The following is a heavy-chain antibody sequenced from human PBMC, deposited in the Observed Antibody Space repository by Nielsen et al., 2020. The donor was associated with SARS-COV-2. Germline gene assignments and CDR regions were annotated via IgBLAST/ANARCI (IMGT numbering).Heavy chain of an antibody. CDR3: ARGSPLGTAASETGSGYMDV. Sequence: GESLKISCAASGFNFSSYGMHWVRQAPGKGLEWVAVIWYDGGKNYYADSVKGRFTISRDNSKNTLYVQMNSLRAEDTAVYYCARGSPLGTAASETGSGYMDVWGKGTTVTVSS. D-gene: IGHD6-13*01. CDR2: IWYDGGKN. CDR1: GFNFSSYG. J-gene: IGHJ6*03. V-gene: IGHV3-33*01.